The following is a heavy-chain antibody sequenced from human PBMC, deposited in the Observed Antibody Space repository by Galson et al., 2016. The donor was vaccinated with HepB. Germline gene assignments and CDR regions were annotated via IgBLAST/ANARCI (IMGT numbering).Heavy chain of an antibody. CDR1: GGSIKTYY. Sequence: TLSLTCTVSGGSIKTYYWSWLRQPPGKGLEWIGYVYYSGNSNYNPSLGSRVSMSVDTSKNQFSLKLRSVTAADAAIYFCARGVVLGASNNWFDPWGLGILVTVSS. V-gene: IGHV4-59*01. D-gene: IGHD4/OR15-4a*01. J-gene: IGHJ5*02. CDR2: VYYSGNS. CDR3: ARGVVLGASNNWFDP.